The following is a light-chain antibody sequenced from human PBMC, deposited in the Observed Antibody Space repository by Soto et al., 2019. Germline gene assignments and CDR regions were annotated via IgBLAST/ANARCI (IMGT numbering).Light chain of an antibody. CDR2: DAS. CDR3: QQYNSYPYT. CDR1: QSISSW. J-gene: IGKJ2*01. Sequence: DIQMTQSPSTLSASVGDRVTITCRASQSISSWLAWYQQKTGKAPKLLIFDASSLESGLPSRFSGSGSGTEFTLTISSMQPDDFATYYCQQYNSYPYTFGQGTKLEIK. V-gene: IGKV1-5*01.